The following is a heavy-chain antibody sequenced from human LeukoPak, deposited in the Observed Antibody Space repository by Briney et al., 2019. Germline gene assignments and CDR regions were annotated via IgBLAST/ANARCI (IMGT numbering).Heavy chain of an antibody. D-gene: IGHD4-23*01. CDR2: IIPIFGTA. CDR3: ARAGGNSVYSYYYGMDV. Sequence: SVKVSCKASGGTFSSYAISWVRQAPGQGLEWMGGIIPIFGTANYAQKFQGRVTITADESTSTAYMELSSLRSEDTAVYYCARAGGNSVYSYYYGMDVWGQGTTVIVSS. CDR1: GGTFSSYA. J-gene: IGHJ6*02. V-gene: IGHV1-69*13.